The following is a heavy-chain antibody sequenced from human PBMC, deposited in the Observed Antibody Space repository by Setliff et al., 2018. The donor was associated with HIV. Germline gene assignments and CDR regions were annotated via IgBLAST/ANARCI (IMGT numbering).Heavy chain of an antibody. Sequence: ASVKVSCKASGYTFSNYDIYWVRQATGQGLEWMGWISPYNGDTRFAQSLQGRVTLTTDTSTNTAYMEMRTLRSDDTAVYFCVRGVTRDISGYYRDEYFQHWGQGTPVTVSS. CDR2: ISPYNGDT. V-gene: IGHV1-18*04. CDR1: GYTFSNYD. J-gene: IGHJ1*01. D-gene: IGHD3-22*01. CDR3: VRGVTRDISGYYRDEYFQH.